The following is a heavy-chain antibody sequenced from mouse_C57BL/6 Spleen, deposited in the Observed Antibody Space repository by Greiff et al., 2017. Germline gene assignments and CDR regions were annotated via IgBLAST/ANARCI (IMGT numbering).Heavy chain of an antibody. Sequence: QVQLQQSGPELVKPGASVKISCKASGYAFSSSWMNWVKQRPGKGLEWIGRIYPGDGDTNYNGKFKGKATLTAEKSSSTASMQRSSLTSEDSAVYFCARQDSSGYYFDYWGQGTTLTVSS. V-gene: IGHV1-82*01. D-gene: IGHD3-2*02. CDR1: GYAFSSSW. CDR2: IYPGDGDT. J-gene: IGHJ2*01. CDR3: ARQDSSGYYFDY.